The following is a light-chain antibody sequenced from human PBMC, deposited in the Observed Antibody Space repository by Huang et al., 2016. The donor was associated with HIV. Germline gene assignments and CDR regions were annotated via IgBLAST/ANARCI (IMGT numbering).Light chain of an antibody. CDR2: DAS. J-gene: IGKJ1*01. V-gene: IGKV3-15*01. CDR3: QQYDDWPPWT. CDR1: QNITR. Sequence: EIVMTQSPATLSVSPGERATLSCRASQNITRLAWYQNKPGQAPRLLIYDASSRATGVPARFSGGGSGTDFTLTVSSLQSDDFALYYCQQYDDWPPWTFGQGTQVDMK.